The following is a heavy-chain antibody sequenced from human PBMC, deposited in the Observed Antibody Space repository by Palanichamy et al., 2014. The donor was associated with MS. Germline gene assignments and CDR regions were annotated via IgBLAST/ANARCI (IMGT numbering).Heavy chain of an antibody. V-gene: IGHV4-38-2*01. CDR2: IYHSGST. Sequence: QVQLQESGPGLVKPSETLSLTCAVSGYSISSGYYWGWIRQPPGKGLEWIGSIYHSGSTYYNPSLKSRVTISVDTSKNQFSLKLSSVTAADTAVYYCARLYDFWSGHQRWGQGTLVTVSS. D-gene: IGHD3-3*01. J-gene: IGHJ4*02. CDR1: GYSISSGYY. CDR3: ARLYDFWSGHQR.